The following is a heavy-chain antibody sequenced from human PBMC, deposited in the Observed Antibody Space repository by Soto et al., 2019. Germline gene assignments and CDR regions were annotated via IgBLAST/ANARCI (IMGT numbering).Heavy chain of an antibody. CDR1: GFTFSGYA. Sequence: GSLRLSSAASGFTFSGYAMSWVRQAPGKGLEWVSAISGSGGSTYYADSVKGRFTISRDNSKNTLYLQMNRLRAEDTAVYYCAKGEKYYDILTGYPFDPWGQGTLVTVSS. D-gene: IGHD3-9*01. CDR3: AKGEKYYDILTGYPFDP. V-gene: IGHV3-23*01. J-gene: IGHJ5*02. CDR2: ISGSGGST.